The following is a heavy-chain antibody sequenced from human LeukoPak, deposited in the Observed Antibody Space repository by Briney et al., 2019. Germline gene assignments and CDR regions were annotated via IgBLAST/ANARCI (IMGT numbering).Heavy chain of an antibody. CDR3: AKRGVVIRVILVGFHKEAYYFDS. V-gene: IGHV3-23*01. CDR1: GITLSNYG. CDR2: ISDSGGST. Sequence: GGSLRLSCAVSGITLSNYGMSSVRQAPGRGLEWVAGISDSGGSTNYADSVKGRFTISRDNPKNTLYLQMNSLRAEDTAVYFCAKRGVVIRVILVGFHKEAYYFDSWGQGALVTVSS. J-gene: IGHJ4*02. D-gene: IGHD3-22*01.